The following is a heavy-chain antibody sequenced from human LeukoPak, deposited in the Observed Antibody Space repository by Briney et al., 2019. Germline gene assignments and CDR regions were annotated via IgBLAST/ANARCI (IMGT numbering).Heavy chain of an antibody. V-gene: IGHV4-34*01. J-gene: IGHJ4*02. CDR2: INHSGST. CDR1: GGSFSGYY. CDR3: ARSAGRYYEN. Sequence: PSETLSLTCAVYGGSFSGYYWSWIRQPPGKGLEWIGEINHSGSTNYNPSLKSRVTISADTSKNQFSLKLSSVTAADTAVYYCARSAGRYYENWGQGTLVTVSS. D-gene: IGHD3-10*01.